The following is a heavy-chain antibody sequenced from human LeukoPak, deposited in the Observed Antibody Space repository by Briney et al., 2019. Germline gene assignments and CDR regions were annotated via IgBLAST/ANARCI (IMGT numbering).Heavy chain of an antibody. D-gene: IGHD6-13*01. J-gene: IGHJ5*02. CDR1: GDSVRSTNYY. V-gene: IGHV4-39*01. CDR3: ASSPSKQEDWFDP. CDR2: THYSGNT. Sequence: SETLSLTCTVSGDSVRSTNYYWGWIRQPPGKGLEWIGYTHYSGNTFYNPSLESRVTISVDTSNNQFSLKLRSVTAADTAVYFCASSPSKQEDWFDPWGQGTLVTVSS.